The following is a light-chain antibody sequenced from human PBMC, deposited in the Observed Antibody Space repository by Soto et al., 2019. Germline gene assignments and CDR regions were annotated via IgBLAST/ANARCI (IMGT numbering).Light chain of an antibody. J-gene: IGKJ5*01. CDR2: DAS. CDR3: QQRNNWTPSIT. CDR1: QSVSSY. V-gene: IGKV3-11*01. Sequence: EIVLTQSPTTLSLSPGERATLSCRASQSVSSYLAWYQQKPGQAPRLLIYDASNRATGIPARFSGSGSGTDFTLTISSLEPEDFAVYYCQQRNNWTPSITFGQGTRLEIK.